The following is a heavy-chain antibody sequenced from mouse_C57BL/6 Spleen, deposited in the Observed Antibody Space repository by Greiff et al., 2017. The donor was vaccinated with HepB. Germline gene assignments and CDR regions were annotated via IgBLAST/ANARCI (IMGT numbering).Heavy chain of an antibody. J-gene: IGHJ4*01. CDR1: GYTFTSYW. Sequence: QVQLKQPGAELVMPGASVKLSCKASGYTFTSYWMHWVKQRPGQGLEWIGEIDSSDSYTNYNQKFKGKSTLTVDKSSSTAYMQLSSLTSEDSAVYYCARYLARAMDYWGQGTSVTVSS. CDR2: IDSSDSYT. V-gene: IGHV1-69*01. CDR3: ARYLARAMDY. D-gene: IGHD3-3*01.